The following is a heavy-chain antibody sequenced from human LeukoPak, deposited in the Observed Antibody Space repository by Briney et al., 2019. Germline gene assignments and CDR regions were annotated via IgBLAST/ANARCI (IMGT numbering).Heavy chain of an antibody. Sequence: GGSLRLSCAASGFTFSSYSMNWVRQAPGKGLEWVSSISSSSSYIYYADSVKGRFTISRDNAKNSLYLQMNSLRAEDTAVYYCARLRAVGATTYIDYWGQGTLVTVSS. CDR3: ARLRAVGATTYIDY. CDR2: ISSSSSYI. V-gene: IGHV3-21*01. J-gene: IGHJ4*02. CDR1: GFTFSSYS. D-gene: IGHD1-26*01.